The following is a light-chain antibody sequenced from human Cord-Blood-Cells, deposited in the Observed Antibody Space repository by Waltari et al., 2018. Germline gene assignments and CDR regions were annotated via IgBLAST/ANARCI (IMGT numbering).Light chain of an antibody. Sequence: DIQMTQSPSSLSASVGARVPITCRASQSISSYLNWYPQKPGKAPKLLIYAASSLQSGVPSRFSGSGSGTDFTLTISSLQPEDFATYYCQQSYSTPPWTFGQGTKVEIK. CDR1: QSISSY. J-gene: IGKJ1*01. CDR3: QQSYSTPPWT. V-gene: IGKV1-39*01. CDR2: AAS.